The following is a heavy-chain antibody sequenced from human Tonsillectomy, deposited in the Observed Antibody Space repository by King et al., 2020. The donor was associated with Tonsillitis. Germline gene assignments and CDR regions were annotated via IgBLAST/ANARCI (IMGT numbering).Heavy chain of an antibody. CDR1: GGTFSSYA. D-gene: IGHD3-22*01. CDR2: IIPIFGTA. Sequence: VQLVESGAEVKKPGSSVKVSCTASGGTFSSYAISWVRQAPGQGLEWMGGIIPIFGTANYSQKFQGRVTITADESTSTAYMELGSLRSEDTAVYYCARDSYYDSSGSEFDYWGQGTLVTVSS. CDR3: ARDSYYDSSGSEFDY. V-gene: IGHV1-69*01. J-gene: IGHJ4*02.